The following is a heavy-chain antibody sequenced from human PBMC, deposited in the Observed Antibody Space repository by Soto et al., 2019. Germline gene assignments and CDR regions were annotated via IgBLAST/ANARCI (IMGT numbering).Heavy chain of an antibody. V-gene: IGHV4-59*01. CDR3: ARDVGYSGYDYHWFDP. CDR2: IYYSGST. D-gene: IGHD5-12*01. J-gene: IGHJ5*02. CDR1: GGSISSYY. Sequence: SETLSLTCTVSGGSISSYYWSWIRQPPGKGLEWIGYIYYSGSTNYNPSLKSRVTISVDTSKNQFSLKLSSVTAADTAVYYCARDVGYSGYDYHWFDPWGQGTLVTVSS.